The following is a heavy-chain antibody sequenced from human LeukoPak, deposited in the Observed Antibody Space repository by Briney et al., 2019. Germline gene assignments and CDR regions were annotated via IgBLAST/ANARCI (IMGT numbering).Heavy chain of an antibody. CDR2: INQGGSEK. Sequence: GGSLRLSCVAFGFSFDNYAMTWVRQAPGKGLEWVANINQGGSEKDYVDSVKGRFTISRDNAKKSLFLQMKSLRAEDTAVYYCAADYSKFYYYYMDVWGKGTTVIVSS. CDR1: GFSFDNYA. J-gene: IGHJ6*03. V-gene: IGHV3-7*01. CDR3: AADYSKFYYYYMDV. D-gene: IGHD4-11*01.